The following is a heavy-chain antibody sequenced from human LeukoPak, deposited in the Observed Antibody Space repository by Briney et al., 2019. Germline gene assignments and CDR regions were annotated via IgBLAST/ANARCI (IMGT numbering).Heavy chain of an antibody. CDR3: ARVVGRYCSSTSCYIDY. J-gene: IGHJ4*02. D-gene: IGHD2-2*02. CDR1: GGSFSGYY. V-gene: IGHV4-34*01. CDR2: INHSGST. Sequence: SETLSLTCVVYGGSFSGYYWSWIRQPPGKGLEWIGEINHSGSTNYNPSLKSRVTISEDTSKRQFSLKLRSVTAADTAVYYCARVVGRYCSSTSCYIDYWGQGTLVTVSS.